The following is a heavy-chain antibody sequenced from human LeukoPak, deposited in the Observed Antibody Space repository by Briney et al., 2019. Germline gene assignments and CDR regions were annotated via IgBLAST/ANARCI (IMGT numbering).Heavy chain of an antibody. J-gene: IGHJ5*02. CDR3: ARGAVAGKMSWFDP. Sequence: SETLSLTCTVSGASISSYYWIWIRPPQGKGLEWIGHIYYDGSTNYNPSLKSRVTISVDTSKNQFSLNLSSVTAADTAVYYCARGAVAGKMSWFDPWGQGTLVTVSS. D-gene: IGHD6-19*01. CDR1: GASISSYY. V-gene: IGHV4-59*01. CDR2: IYYDGST.